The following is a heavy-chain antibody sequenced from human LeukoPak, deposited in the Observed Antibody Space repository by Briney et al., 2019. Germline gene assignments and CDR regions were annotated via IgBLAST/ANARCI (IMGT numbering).Heavy chain of an antibody. D-gene: IGHD6-19*01. V-gene: IGHV3-30-3*01. CDR2: ISYDGNNK. CDR1: GFTFSSYA. Sequence: PGGSLRLSCAASGFTFSSYAMHWVRQAPGKGLEWVAVISYDGNNKYYADSVKGRFTISRDNSKNTLYLQMNSLRAEDTAVYYCARDLNLGVAGTSKYFQHWGQGTLVTVSS. J-gene: IGHJ1*01. CDR3: ARDLNLGVAGTSKYFQH.